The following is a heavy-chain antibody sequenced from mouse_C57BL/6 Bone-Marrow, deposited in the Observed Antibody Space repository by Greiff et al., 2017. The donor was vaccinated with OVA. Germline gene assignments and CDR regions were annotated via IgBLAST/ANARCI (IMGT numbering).Heavy chain of an antibody. CDR3: ARDLGYDYKDFDV. CDR1: GYSITSGYY. J-gene: IGHJ1*03. Sequence: EVKLQESGPGLVKPSQSLSLTCSVTGYSITSGYYWNWLRQFPGNKLEWMGYISYGGSNNYNPSLKNRISITRDTSKNQFFLKLNSVTTEDTATYYCARDLGYDYKDFDVWGTGTTVTVSS. CDR2: ISYGGSN. D-gene: IGHD2-4*01. V-gene: IGHV3-6*01.